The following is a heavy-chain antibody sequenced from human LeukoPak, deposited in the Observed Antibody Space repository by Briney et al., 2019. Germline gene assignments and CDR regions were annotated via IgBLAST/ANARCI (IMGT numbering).Heavy chain of an antibody. CDR3: ARGSARAALGYYYMDV. CDR2: IIPIFGTA. CDR1: GGTFSSYA. J-gene: IGHJ6*03. Sequence: SVKVSCKASGGTFSSYAISWVRQAPGQGLEWMGGIIPIFGTANYAQKFQGRVTITTDESTSTAYMELSSLRSEDTAVYYCARGSARAALGYYYMDVWGKGTTVTVSS. D-gene: IGHD3-10*01. V-gene: IGHV1-69*05.